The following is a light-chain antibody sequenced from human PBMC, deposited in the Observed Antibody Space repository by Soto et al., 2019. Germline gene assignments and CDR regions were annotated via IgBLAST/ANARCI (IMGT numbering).Light chain of an antibody. Sequence: QSVLTQPPSVSGAPGQRVTISCTGSSSNIGAGYDVHWYQQLPGTAPKLLIYGNSNRPSGVPDRFSASKSGTSASLAITGLQAEDEADYYCQSYDSSLSGWVLGGGTKLTVL. CDR2: GNS. V-gene: IGLV1-40*01. CDR1: SSNIGAGYD. J-gene: IGLJ3*02. CDR3: QSYDSSLSGWV.